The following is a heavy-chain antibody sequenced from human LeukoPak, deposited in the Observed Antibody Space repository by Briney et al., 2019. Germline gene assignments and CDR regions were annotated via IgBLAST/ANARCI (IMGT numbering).Heavy chain of an antibody. CDR3: AKVLYYDSSAQYYFDY. CDR1: GFSIGNSA. V-gene: IGHV3-23*01. CDR2: ISGSGGST. Sequence: GGSLRLSCAASGFSIGNSAMTWVRQGPGMGLEWISGISGSGGSTYYVDSVKGRFTISRDNSKNTLYLQMNSLRPEDTAIYYCAKVLYYDSSAQYYFDYWGQGTLATVSS. J-gene: IGHJ4*02. D-gene: IGHD3-22*01.